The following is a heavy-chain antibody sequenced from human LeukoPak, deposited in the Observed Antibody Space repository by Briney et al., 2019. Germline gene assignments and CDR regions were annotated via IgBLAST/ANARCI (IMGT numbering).Heavy chain of an antibody. J-gene: IGHJ4*02. CDR2: ISGSGGST. D-gene: IGHD1-7*01. CDR1: GFSFSSYA. V-gene: IGHV3-23*01. CDR3: ASPRIIGTSRPFDY. Sequence: GGSLRLSCAASGFSFSSYAMNWVRQTPGKGLEWDSVISGSGGSTYYADSVKGRFTISRDNSKNTLDLQMNSLRAEDTAVYYCASPRIIGTSRPFDYWGQGTLVTVSS.